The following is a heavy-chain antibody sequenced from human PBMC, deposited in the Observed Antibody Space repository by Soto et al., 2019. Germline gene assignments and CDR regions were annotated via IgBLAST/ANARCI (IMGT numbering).Heavy chain of an antibody. CDR1: GGSISSGDYY. CDR3: ARRAPSNWFDP. V-gene: IGHV4-39*01. Sequence: SETLSLTCTVSGGSISSGDYYWAWIRQPPGKGLEWIGTIYYSGGTYYNPSLKSRVTISADTSRNQFSLRLSSVTATDTAVYFCARRAPSNWFDPWGQGTLVTVSS. J-gene: IGHJ5*02. CDR2: IYYSGGT.